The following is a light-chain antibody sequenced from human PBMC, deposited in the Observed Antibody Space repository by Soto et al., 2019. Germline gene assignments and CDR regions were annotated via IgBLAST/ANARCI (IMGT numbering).Light chain of an antibody. CDR1: QTITSDY. J-gene: IGKJ5*01. CDR2: GAS. Sequence: ENLLTQSPSTLSLSSGGKDPLSCRASQTITSDYLAWYQQKPGQAPRLLIYGASTRAAGIPERFGGSGSGTDFTLTISRLEPEDFAVYYCQLYGNSPAITFGQGTRLEIK. V-gene: IGKV3-20*01. CDR3: QLYGNSPAIT.